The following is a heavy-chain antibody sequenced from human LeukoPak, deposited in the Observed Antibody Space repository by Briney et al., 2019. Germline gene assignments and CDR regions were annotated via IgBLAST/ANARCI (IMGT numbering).Heavy chain of an antibody. D-gene: IGHD3-22*01. CDR3: ARRGYYSAYFDY. CDR2: IYYSGST. V-gene: IGHV4-59*01. Sequence: PSETLSLTCTVSGGSISSYYWSWIRQPPGKGLEWIGYIYYSGSTNYNPSLKSRVTISVDTSKNQFSLKLSSVTAADTAVYYCARRGYYSAYFDYWGQGTLVTVSS. J-gene: IGHJ4*02. CDR1: GGSISSYY.